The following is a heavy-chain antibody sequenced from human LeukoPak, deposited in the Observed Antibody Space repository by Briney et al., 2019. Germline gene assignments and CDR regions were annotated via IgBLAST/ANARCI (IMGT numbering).Heavy chain of an antibody. V-gene: IGHV3-74*01. J-gene: IGHJ4*02. CDR2: SKNDGRST. CDR1: GFIFSTYG. D-gene: IGHD6-19*01. CDR3: ARAGYSSGWYYFDY. Sequence: EGSLRLSCAASGFIFSTYGMHWVRQAPGKGLVWVSRSKNDGRSTSYADSVKGRFTISRDSAKNTLFSQMDSLRAEDTAVYYCARAGYSSGWYYFDYWGQGTLVTVSS.